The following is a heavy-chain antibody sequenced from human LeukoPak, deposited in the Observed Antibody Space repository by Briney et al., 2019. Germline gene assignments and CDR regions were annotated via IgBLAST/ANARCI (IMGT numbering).Heavy chain of an antibody. V-gene: IGHV4-30-4*01. J-gene: IGHJ4*02. CDR3: ARGPSWYTDY. CDR1: GGSISSGDYY. D-gene: IGHD6-13*01. CDR2: IYYRGST. Sequence: PSQTLSLTCTVSGGSISSGDYYWSWIRQPPGKGLEWIGYIYYRGSTYYNLSLKSRISISVDTSKNQFSLKLSSVTAADTAVYYCARGPSWYTDYWGQGTLVTVSS.